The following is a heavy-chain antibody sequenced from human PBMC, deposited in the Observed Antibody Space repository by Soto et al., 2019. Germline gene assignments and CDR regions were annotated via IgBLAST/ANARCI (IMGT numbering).Heavy chain of an antibody. V-gene: IGHV4-31*03. CDR1: GGSISSGGYY. D-gene: IGHD4-17*01. Sequence: HVQLQEPGPGLVKPSQTLSLTCTVSGGSISSGGYYWSWIRQHPGKGLECIGYISYSGTTYYNSSLKSRITMSVDTSKNQFSVQLSSVTAADTAVYYCARAPPSDYGDYYYGMDVWGQGTTVTVSS. CDR2: ISYSGTT. CDR3: ARAPPSDYGDYYYGMDV. J-gene: IGHJ6*02.